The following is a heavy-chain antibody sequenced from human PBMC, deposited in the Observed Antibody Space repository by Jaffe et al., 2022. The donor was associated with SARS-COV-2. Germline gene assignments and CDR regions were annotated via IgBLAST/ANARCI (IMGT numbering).Heavy chain of an antibody. V-gene: IGHV1-18*01. D-gene: IGHD5-12*01. CDR3: ARDKGGYDFGNYYYGMDV. CDR1: GYTFISYG. J-gene: IGHJ6*02. CDR2: ISGYNGNT. Sequence: QIQLMQSGAEVKEPGASVKVSCKASGYTFISYGVSWVRQAPGQGLEWMGWISGYNGNTKYPQKLQGRVTMTTDTSTSTAYMELRSLRSDDTAVYYCARDKGGYDFGNYYYGMDVWGQGTTVTVSS.